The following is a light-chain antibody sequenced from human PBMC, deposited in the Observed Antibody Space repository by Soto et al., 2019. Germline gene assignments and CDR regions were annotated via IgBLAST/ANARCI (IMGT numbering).Light chain of an antibody. CDR2: AAS. CDR1: QDINSY. Sequence: DVQMTQSPSSLSASVGDRVTITCRASQDINSYLAWYQQKPGNAPKSLIYAASSLQTGVPSRFSGSESGTDFTLIISNLQPEDSATYYCQQYNIYPLTFGGGTKVEIK. V-gene: IGKV1D-16*01. CDR3: QQYNIYPLT. J-gene: IGKJ4*01.